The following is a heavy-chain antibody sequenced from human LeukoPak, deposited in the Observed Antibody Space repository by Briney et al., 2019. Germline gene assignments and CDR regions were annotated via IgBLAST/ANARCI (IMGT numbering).Heavy chain of an antibody. V-gene: IGHV1-69*13. D-gene: IGHD3-9*01. CDR3: ARGTGGLRYFDWLLSWFDP. J-gene: IGHJ5*02. Sequence: SVRVSCKASGGTFSSYAITWVRQAPGQGLEWMGGIIPIFGTTNYAQKFQGRVTITADESTSTAYMELSSLRSEDTAVYYCARGTGGLRYFDWLLSWFDPWGQGTLVTVSS. CDR1: GGTFSSYA. CDR2: IIPIFGTT.